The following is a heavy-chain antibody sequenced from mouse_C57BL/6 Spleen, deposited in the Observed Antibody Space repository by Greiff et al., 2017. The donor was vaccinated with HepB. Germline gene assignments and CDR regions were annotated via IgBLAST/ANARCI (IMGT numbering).Heavy chain of an antibody. CDR3: SRAGWGGTWFAY. Sequence: EVQLVESGGGLVQPGGSLSLSCAASGFTFTDYYMSWVRQPPGKALEWLGFIRNKANGYTTEYSASVKGRFTISRDNSQSILYLQMNALRAEDSATYYGSRAGWGGTWFAYWGQGTLVTVSA. CDR2: IRNKANGYTT. CDR1: GFTFTDYY. D-gene: IGHD1-1*02. V-gene: IGHV7-3*01. J-gene: IGHJ3*01.